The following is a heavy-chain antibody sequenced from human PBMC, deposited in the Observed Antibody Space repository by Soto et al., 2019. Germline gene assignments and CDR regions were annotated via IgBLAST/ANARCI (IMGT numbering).Heavy chain of an antibody. V-gene: IGHV2-5*02. Sequence: QITLKESGPPLVKPTQTLTLTCTFSGFSLSTSGVGVGWIRQPPGKALEWLALIYWDDDKRYSPSLKSRLTITKDTSKNRVVLTMTNMDPVDTATYYCAHSLYDYVWGTNWFDPWGQGTLVTVSS. CDR3: AHSLYDYVWGTNWFDP. CDR1: GFSLSTSGVG. J-gene: IGHJ5*02. D-gene: IGHD3-16*01. CDR2: IYWDDDK.